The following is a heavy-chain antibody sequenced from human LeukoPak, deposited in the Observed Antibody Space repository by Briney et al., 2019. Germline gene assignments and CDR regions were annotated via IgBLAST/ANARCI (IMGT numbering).Heavy chain of an antibody. V-gene: IGHV3-7*01. D-gene: IGHD2-8*02. Sequence: SGGSLRLSCAVSRFTFSDYWMRWVRQAPGKGLEWVAAINKDGSEKQYGGSVKGRFTISRDNAKNSVYLQMTSLGAEDTAVYYCATYTQHFGAPGGADYWGLGTLVTVSS. CDR2: INKDGSEK. CDR1: RFTFSDYW. J-gene: IGHJ4*02. CDR3: ATYTQHFGAPGGADY.